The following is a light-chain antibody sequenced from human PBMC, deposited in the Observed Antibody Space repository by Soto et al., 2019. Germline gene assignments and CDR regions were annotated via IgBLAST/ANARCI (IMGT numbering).Light chain of an antibody. V-gene: IGKV3-11*01. CDR2: DAS. CDR3: QQRSNWPLT. CDR1: QRVSGS. Sequence: EIVLTQSPATLYLSPGERATLSCRASQRVSGSLVWYQQKPGQAPRLLIYDASNRATGIPPRFSCSGSGTDFTLTISSLEPEDFAVYYCQQRSNWPLTFGGGTKVDIK. J-gene: IGKJ4*01.